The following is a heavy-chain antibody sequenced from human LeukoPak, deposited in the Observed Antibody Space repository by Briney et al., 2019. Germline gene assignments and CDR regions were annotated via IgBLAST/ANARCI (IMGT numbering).Heavy chain of an antibody. CDR1: GGTFSSYA. D-gene: IGHD3-10*01. CDR2: IIPIFGTA. CDR3: ARVAYGSGSYYNIDPTWFDP. V-gene: IGHV1-69*13. J-gene: IGHJ5*02. Sequence: ASVKVSCKASGGTFSSYAISWVRQAPGQGLEWMGGIIPIFGTANYAQKFQGRVTITADESTSTAYMELSSLRSEDTAVYYCARVAYGSGSYYNIDPTWFDPWGQGTLVTVSS.